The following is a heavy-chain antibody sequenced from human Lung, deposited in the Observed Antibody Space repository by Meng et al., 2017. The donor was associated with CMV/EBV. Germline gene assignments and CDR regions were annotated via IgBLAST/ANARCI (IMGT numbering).Heavy chain of an antibody. D-gene: IGHD2-2*01. Sequence: SXXVFXKASGGTFSSYTISWVRQAPGQGLEWMGRIIPILGIANYAQKFQGRVTITGNKSTSTAYMELSSLRSEDTAVYYCAINVVVVPAADFHYYYYGMDVWXQGTXVTV. V-gene: IGHV1-69*02. CDR2: IIPILGIA. CDR3: AINVVVVPAADFHYYYYGMDV. J-gene: IGHJ6*02. CDR1: GGTFSSYT.